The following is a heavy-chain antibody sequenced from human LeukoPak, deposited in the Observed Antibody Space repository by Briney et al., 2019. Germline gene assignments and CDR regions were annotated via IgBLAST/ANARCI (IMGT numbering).Heavy chain of an antibody. J-gene: IGHJ5*02. CDR3: AREVTSETPLTWFDP. D-gene: IGHD1-1*01. V-gene: IGHV4-59*01. Sequence: SETLSLTCTVSGASISSYYWSWIRQPPGKGLEWIGHIYGSGSTNYNPSLKSRVTLSVDTSKNQFSLKLSSVTAADTAVYYCAREVTSETPLTWFDPGGKETWFTVSS. CDR1: GASISSYY. CDR2: IYGSGST.